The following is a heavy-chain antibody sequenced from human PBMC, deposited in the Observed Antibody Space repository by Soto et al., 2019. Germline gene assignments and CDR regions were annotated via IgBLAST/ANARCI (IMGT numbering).Heavy chain of an antibody. CDR3: ARGLGWHCIRTSCYVSDAFDI. CDR2: IIPIFGTA. Sequence: QVQLVQSGAEVKKPGSSVKVSCKASGGTFSSYAISWVRQAPGQGLEWMGGIIPIFGTANYAQKFQGRVTTTADESTSTAYMELSSLRSEDTAVYYCARGLGWHCIRTSCYVSDAFDIWGQGTMVTVSS. D-gene: IGHD2-2*01. V-gene: IGHV1-69*12. CDR1: GGTFSSYA. J-gene: IGHJ3*02.